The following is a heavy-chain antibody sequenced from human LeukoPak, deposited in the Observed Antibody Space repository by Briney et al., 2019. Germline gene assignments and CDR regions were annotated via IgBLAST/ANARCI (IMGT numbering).Heavy chain of an antibody. Sequence: PGGSLRLSCAASGFNFGAYTINWVRQAPGKGLEWVSCIFSRSESILYADSVEGRFTISRDNSKNTLYLQMNSLRAEDTAVYYCARAPDIVVVVAAKKAGWFDPWGQGTLVTVSS. CDR2: IFSRSESI. V-gene: IGHV3-21*01. D-gene: IGHD2-15*01. J-gene: IGHJ5*02. CDR3: ARAPDIVVVVAAKKAGWFDP. CDR1: GFNFGAYT.